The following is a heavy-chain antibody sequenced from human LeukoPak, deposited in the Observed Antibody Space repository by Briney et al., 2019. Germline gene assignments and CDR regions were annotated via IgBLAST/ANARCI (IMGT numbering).Heavy chain of an antibody. CDR1: GFTFSGYW. D-gene: IGHD4-23*01. V-gene: IGHV3-74*01. CDR2: INSDGTST. CDR3: AREYGANRRASDI. Sequence: GGSLRLSCAASGFTFSGYWMHWVRQAPGKGLVWVSRINSDGTSTIYADSVKGRFTISRDNAKNTLYLQMNSLRAEDTAVYYCAREYGANRRASDIWGQGTMVTVSS. J-gene: IGHJ3*02.